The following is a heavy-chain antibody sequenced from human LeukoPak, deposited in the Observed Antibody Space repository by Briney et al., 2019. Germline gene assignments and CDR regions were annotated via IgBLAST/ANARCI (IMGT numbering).Heavy chain of an antibody. CDR3: VRGDRYFFDF. V-gene: IGHV3-30*03. Sequence: GRSLRLSCAASGFTLTTFGMHWVRQAPGKGLEWVALISYEGSNIYYADSVKGRFTISRDNAKNSLYLQMNSLRAEDTAIYYCVRGDRYFFDFWGQGTLVTVSS. CDR2: ISYEGSNI. J-gene: IGHJ4*02. CDR1: GFTLTTFG.